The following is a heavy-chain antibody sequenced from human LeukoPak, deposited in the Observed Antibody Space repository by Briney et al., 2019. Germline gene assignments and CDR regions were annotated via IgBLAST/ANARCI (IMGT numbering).Heavy chain of an antibody. CDR2: IIPIFVTA. CDR3: ATGASYYDFWSGYNQYYFDY. V-gene: IGHV1-69*13. J-gene: IGHJ4*02. Sequence: ASVKVSCKASGGTFSSYAISWVRQAPGQGLEWMGGIIPIFVTANYAQKFQGRVTITADESTSTAYMELSSLRSEDTAVYYCATGASYYDFWSGYNQYYFDYWGQGTLVTVSS. CDR1: GGTFSSYA. D-gene: IGHD3-3*01.